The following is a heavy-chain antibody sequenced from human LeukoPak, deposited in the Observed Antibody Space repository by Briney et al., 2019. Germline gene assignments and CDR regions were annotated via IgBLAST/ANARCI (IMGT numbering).Heavy chain of an antibody. CDR1: GYTFTSYD. J-gene: IGHJ6*03. CDR2: INPNSGGT. V-gene: IGHV1-2*02. CDR3: ARAQAGYCSSTSCYGTNYYYYYYMDV. Sequence: ASVKVSCKASGYTFTSYDINWVRQATGQGLEWMGWINPNSGGTNYAQKFQGRVTMTRDTSISTAYMELSRLRSDDTAVYYCARAQAGYCSSTSCYGTNYYYYYYMDVWGKGTTVTVSS. D-gene: IGHD2-2*01.